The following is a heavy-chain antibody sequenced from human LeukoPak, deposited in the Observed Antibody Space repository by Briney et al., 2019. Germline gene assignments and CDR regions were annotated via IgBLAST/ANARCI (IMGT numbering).Heavy chain of an antibody. CDR2: IYYSGST. CDR3: ARFFREGRYDFWSPGHWFDP. CDR1: GGSISSGDYY. D-gene: IGHD3-3*01. Sequence: PSQTLSLTCTVSGGSISSGDYYWSWIRQPPGKGLEWIGYIYYSGSTNYNPSLKSRVTISVDTSKNQFSLKLSSVTAADTAVYYCARFFREGRYDFWSPGHWFDPWGQGTLVTVSS. J-gene: IGHJ5*02. V-gene: IGHV4-61*08.